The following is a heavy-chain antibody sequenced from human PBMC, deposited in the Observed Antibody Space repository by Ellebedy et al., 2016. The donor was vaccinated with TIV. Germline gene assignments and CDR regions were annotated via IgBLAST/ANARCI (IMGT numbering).Heavy chain of an antibody. J-gene: IGHJ1*01. D-gene: IGHD2-2*02. V-gene: IGHV3-23*01. CDR3: AKDPGYCSSTSCYRYFQH. CDR2: IRGSGVST. CDR1: GFTFSSYA. Sequence: GESLKISXAASGFTFSSYAMSWVRQAPGKGLEWVSAIRGSGVSTYNADSVKGRFTISRDNSKNTLYLQMNSLRAEDTAVYYCAKDPGYCSSTSCYRYFQHWGQGTLVTVSS.